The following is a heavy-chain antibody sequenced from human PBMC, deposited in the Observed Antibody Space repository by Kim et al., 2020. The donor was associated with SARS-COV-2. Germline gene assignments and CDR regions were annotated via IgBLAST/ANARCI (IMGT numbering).Heavy chain of an antibody. CDR2: IYHSGST. CDR1: GYSISSGYY. V-gene: IGHV4-38-2*02. D-gene: IGHD6-13*01. CDR3: ARDEGYSSSYKGYWFDP. Sequence: SETLSLTCTVSGYSISSGYYWGWIRQPPGKGLEWIGSIYHSGSTYYNPSLKSRVTISVDTSKNQFSLKLSSVTAADTAVYYCARDEGYSSSYKGYWFDPWGQGTLVTVSS. J-gene: IGHJ5*02.